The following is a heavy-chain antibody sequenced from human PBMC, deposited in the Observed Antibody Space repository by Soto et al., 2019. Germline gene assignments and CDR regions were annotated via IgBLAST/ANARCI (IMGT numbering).Heavy chain of an antibody. V-gene: IGHV3-23*01. CDR3: AKVVVMRAVNDALDI. CDR1: GFSFNDYA. Sequence: EVQLLESGGGVVRPGGSLRLSCAASGFSFNDYAMTWVRQAPGKGLEWVSAINDDGDSTYYADSVKGRFTISRDNSKNTVFLEMNSLRAEDTAAYHCAKVVVMRAVNDALDIWGQGTMVTVSS. D-gene: IGHD3-22*01. CDR2: INDDGDST. J-gene: IGHJ3*02.